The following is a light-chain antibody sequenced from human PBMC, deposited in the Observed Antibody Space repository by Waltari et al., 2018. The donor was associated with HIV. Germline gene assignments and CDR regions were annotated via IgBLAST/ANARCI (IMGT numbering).Light chain of an antibody. CDR1: QDISTW. CDR2: GSS. V-gene: IGKV1D-12*01. Sequence: DIQMTQSPSSVSASVGDRVPIPCRASQDISTWLAWYQQKPGKAPNLLISGSSYLESGVPSRFSGSESGTTFTLTINSLQTEDFATYFCQQTNTFPWTFGQGTRVDIK. J-gene: IGKJ1*01. CDR3: QQTNTFPWT.